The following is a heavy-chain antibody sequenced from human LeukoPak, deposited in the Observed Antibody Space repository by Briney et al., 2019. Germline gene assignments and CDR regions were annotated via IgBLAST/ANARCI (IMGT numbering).Heavy chain of an antibody. CDR2: IYTSGST. J-gene: IGHJ6*03. D-gene: IGHD2-15*01. V-gene: IGHV4-4*07. CDR3: ARSRDCSGGSCYPMSHYYYYMDV. Sequence: KPSETLSLTCPVSGGSISSYYWSWIRQPAGKGLERIGRIYTSGSTNYNPSLKSRVTMSVDTSKNQFSLKLSSVTAADTAVYYCARSRDCSGGSCYPMSHYYYYMDVWGKGTTVTVSS. CDR1: GGSISSYY.